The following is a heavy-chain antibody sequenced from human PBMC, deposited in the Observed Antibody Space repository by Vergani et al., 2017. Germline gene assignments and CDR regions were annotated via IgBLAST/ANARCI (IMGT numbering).Heavy chain of an antibody. CDR1: GFLFSTYP. CDR3: ARDTVTGSRYFDY. J-gene: IGHJ4*02. CDR2: ISYDGSRT. D-gene: IGHD6-19*01. Sequence: QVQLVESGGGVVQPGTSLRLSCTTSGFLFSTYPLHWVRLAPGKVLEWVAVISYDGSRTYYADSVKGRFTVSRDNSKNTLYLQIHSLRPEDTAVYYCARDTVTGSRYFDYWGQGTLVTVSS. V-gene: IGHV3-30-3*01.